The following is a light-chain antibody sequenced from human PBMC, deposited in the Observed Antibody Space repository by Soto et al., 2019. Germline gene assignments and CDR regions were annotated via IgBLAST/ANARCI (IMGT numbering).Light chain of an antibody. CDR2: KVS. CDR1: HSLMHSDGDTY. V-gene: IGKV2-30*02. CDR3: MQGTHWPWT. Sequence: DVVMTQSPLSLPVTLGQPASISCRSSHSLMHSDGDTYLNWFQQRPGQSPRRLIYKVSDRDSGVPDRFSGSVSGTDFTLKISRVEAEDVGVYYCMQGTHWPWTFGQGTEVEIK. J-gene: IGKJ1*01.